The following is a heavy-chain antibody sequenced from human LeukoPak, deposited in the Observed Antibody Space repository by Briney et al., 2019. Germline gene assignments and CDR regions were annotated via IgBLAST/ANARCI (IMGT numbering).Heavy chain of an antibody. V-gene: IGHV3-48*01. CDR1: GFTFSSYS. J-gene: IGHJ4*02. CDR3: ARVSFGELLYAVDY. Sequence: GGSLRLSCAASGFTFSSYSMNWVRQAPGKGLEWVSYISSSCSTIYYADSVKGRSTISRDNAKNSLYLQMNSLRAEDTAVYYCARVSFGELLYAVDYWGQGTLVTVSS. D-gene: IGHD3-10*01. CDR2: ISSSCSTI.